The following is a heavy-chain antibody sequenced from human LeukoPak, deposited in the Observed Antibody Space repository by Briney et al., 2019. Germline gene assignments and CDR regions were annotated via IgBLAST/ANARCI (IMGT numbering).Heavy chain of an antibody. CDR1: GGTFSSYA. V-gene: IGHV1-69*13. Sequence: SVKVSCKASGGTFSSYAISWVRQAPGQGLEWIGGIIPIFGTANYAQKFQGRVTITADESTSTAYMELSSMRSEDTAVYYCARDRYCSSTSCYGGNWFDPWGQGTLVTVSS. J-gene: IGHJ5*02. CDR3: ARDRYCSSTSCYGGNWFDP. CDR2: IIPIFGTA. D-gene: IGHD2-2*01.